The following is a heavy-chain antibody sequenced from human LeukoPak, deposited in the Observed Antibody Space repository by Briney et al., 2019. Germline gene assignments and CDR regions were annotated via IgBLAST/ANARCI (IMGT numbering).Heavy chain of an antibody. CDR2: IFHRGNT. J-gene: IGHJ4*02. Sequence: SETLSLTCTVSGGSISNSGYYWGCIRQPPGKGLEYIGNIFHRGNTYYNPSLKSRVTFSVDTSRNQFSLKLSAVTAADTAVYYCTSLSSGGFGFDSWGQGTLVTVSS. CDR1: GGSISNSGYY. V-gene: IGHV4-39*01. D-gene: IGHD6-25*01. CDR3: TSLSSGGFGFDS.